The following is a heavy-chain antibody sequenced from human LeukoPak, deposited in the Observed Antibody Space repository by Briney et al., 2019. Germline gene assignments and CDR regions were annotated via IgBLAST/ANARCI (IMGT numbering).Heavy chain of an antibody. Sequence: ASVKASCKASGYTFTGYYMHWVRQAPGQGLEWMGWINPNSGGTNYAQKFQGRVTMTRDTSISTAYMELSRLRSDDTAVYYCARDYYYYYYMDVWGKGTTVTVSS. V-gene: IGHV1-2*02. J-gene: IGHJ6*03. CDR3: ARDYYYYYYMDV. CDR2: INPNSGGT. CDR1: GYTFTGYY.